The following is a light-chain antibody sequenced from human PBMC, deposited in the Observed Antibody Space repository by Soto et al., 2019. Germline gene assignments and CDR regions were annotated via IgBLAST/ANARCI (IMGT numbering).Light chain of an antibody. CDR3: CSYGGGKE. CDR1: SSDVGSYNL. V-gene: IGLV2-23*01. CDR2: EGS. Sequence: QSALTQPASVSGSPGQSITISCTGTSSDVGSYNLVSWYQQHPGKAPKLMIYEGSKRPSGVSNRFSGSKSGNTASLTISGLQAEDEADYYCCSYGGGKEFGGGTKLTVL. J-gene: IGLJ3*02.